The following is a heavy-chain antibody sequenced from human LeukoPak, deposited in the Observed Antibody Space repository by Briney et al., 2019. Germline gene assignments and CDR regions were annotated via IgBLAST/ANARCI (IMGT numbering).Heavy chain of an antibody. V-gene: IGHV3-30*02. CDR3: ARGDLEYCSGGNCQITTFDY. D-gene: IGHD2-15*01. Sequence: PGGSLRLSCAASGFTFSSYGFHWVRQAPGKGLEWVAFIRYERNGKFYADSVKGRFTISRDNSKNTLHLEMNSLRVEDTAVYYCARGDLEYCSGGNCQITTFDYWGQGTLVTVSS. J-gene: IGHJ4*02. CDR2: IRYERNGK. CDR1: GFTFSSYG.